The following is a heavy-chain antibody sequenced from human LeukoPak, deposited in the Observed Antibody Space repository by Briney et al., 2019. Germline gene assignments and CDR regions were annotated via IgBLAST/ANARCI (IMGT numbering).Heavy chain of an antibody. CDR1: GFTFINAW. D-gene: IGHD1-26*01. V-gene: IGHV3-15*01. CDR3: TTDGVGVEGATYDN. CDR2: IKAKAHGGTI. J-gene: IGHJ4*02. Sequence: GGSLRLSCAASGFTFINAWMAWVRQAPGKGLEWVGRIKAKAHGGTIEYAAPVKGRFAISRDDSENTLYLQMNSLKTEDTAVYYCTTDGVGVEGATYDNWGQGTLVSVSS.